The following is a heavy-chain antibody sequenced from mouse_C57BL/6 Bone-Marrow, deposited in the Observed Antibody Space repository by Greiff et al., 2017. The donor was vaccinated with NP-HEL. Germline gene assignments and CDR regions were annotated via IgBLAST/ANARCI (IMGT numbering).Heavy chain of an antibody. CDR3: ARAGVYYYSYWYFDV. CDR1: GYTFTDYN. Sequence: EVKLMESGPELVKPGASVKIPCKASGYTFTDYNMDWVKQSHGKSLEWIGDINPNNGGTIYNQKFKGKATLTVDKSSSTAYMELRSLTSEDTAVYYCARAGVYYYSYWYFDVWGTGTTVTVSS. J-gene: IGHJ1*03. D-gene: IGHD1-1*01. V-gene: IGHV1-18*01. CDR2: INPNNGGT.